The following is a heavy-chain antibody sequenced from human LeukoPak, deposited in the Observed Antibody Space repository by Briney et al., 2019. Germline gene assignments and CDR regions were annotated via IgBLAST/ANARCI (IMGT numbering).Heavy chain of an antibody. Sequence: PSETLPLTCTVSGGFISSSSYYWGWIRQPPGKGLEWIGSIYYSGSTYYNPSLKSRVTISVDTSKNQFSLKLSSATAADTAVYYCARGDYIVVVTAIPSHPFDYWGQGTLVTVSS. J-gene: IGHJ4*02. D-gene: IGHD2-21*02. CDR2: IYYSGST. CDR1: GGFISSSSYY. CDR3: ARGDYIVVVTAIPSHPFDY. V-gene: IGHV4-39*07.